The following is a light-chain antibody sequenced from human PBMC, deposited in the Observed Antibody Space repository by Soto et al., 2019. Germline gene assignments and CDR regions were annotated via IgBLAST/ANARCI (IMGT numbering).Light chain of an antibody. Sequence: DIQMTQSPSTLSASVEDRVIITCRASQSISNHLNWYQQKPGKAPKLLIYAASSLQGGVPSRFSGSGSGTDFTLTISSLQPEDFATYYCQQSYSTPSITFGQGTRLEIK. V-gene: IGKV1-39*01. CDR3: QQSYSTPSIT. J-gene: IGKJ5*01. CDR2: AAS. CDR1: QSISNH.